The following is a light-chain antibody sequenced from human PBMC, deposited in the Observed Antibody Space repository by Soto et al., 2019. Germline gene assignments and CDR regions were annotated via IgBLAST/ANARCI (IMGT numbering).Light chain of an antibody. V-gene: IGKV4-1*01. Sequence: DIVMTQSPDSLAVSLGERATINCKSSQSVLYSSNNKNYLAWYQQKPGQPPKLLIYWASTRESGVPDRFSGSGSGTDSTLTISSLQAEDVAVYYCQQYYSNPPTTFGQGTKVEI. CDR1: QSVLYSSNNKNY. CDR3: QQYYSNPPTT. J-gene: IGKJ1*01. CDR2: WAS.